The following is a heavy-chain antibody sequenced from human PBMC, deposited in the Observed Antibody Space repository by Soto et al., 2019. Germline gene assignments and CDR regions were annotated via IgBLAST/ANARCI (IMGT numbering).Heavy chain of an antibody. D-gene: IGHD2-2*01. Sequence: QVQLVESGGGVVQPGRSLRLSCAASGFTFSSYGMHWVRQAPGKGLEWVAVIWYDGSNKYYADSVKGRFTISRDNSKNXLXXQMNSLRAEDTAVYYCARAKPTPRYCSSTSCRLDYWGQGTLVTVSS. CDR1: GFTFSSYG. CDR2: IWYDGSNK. J-gene: IGHJ4*02. V-gene: IGHV3-33*01. CDR3: ARAKPTPRYCSSTSCRLDY.